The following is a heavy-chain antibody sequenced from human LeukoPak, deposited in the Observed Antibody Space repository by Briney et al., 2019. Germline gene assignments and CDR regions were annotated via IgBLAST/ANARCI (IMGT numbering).Heavy chain of an antibody. J-gene: IGHJ4*02. V-gene: IGHV3-23*01. CDR3: ALFPIVEVPAAKQNLDF. Sequence: GGSLRLSCAASGFIFYNYAMSWVRQAPGKGLEWVSGISGSGSNEYYADSVKGRFSVSKDISNNTLYLQMNRLRADDTAVYFCALFPIVEVPAAKQNLDFWGQGTLVIVSS. CDR1: GFIFYNYA. CDR2: ISGSGSNE. D-gene: IGHD2-2*01.